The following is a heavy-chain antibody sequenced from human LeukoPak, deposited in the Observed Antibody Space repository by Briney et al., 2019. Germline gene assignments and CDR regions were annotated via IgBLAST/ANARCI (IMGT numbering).Heavy chain of an antibody. V-gene: IGHV3-30*18. CDR1: GFTFSSYG. J-gene: IGHJ4*02. D-gene: IGHD6-19*01. Sequence: PGRSLRPSCAASGFTFSSYGMHWVRQAPGKGLEWVAVISYDGSNKYYADSVKGRFTISRDNSKNTLYLQMNSLRAEDTAVYYCAKSIAVAGDWGQGTLVTVSS. CDR3: AKSIAVAGD. CDR2: ISYDGSNK.